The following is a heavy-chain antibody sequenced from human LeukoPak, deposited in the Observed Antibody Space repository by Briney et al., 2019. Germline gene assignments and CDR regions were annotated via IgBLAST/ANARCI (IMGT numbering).Heavy chain of an antibody. D-gene: IGHD5-24*01. CDR3: AKAEMKWLQFDYFDY. J-gene: IGHJ4*02. CDR2: LSGSGGST. Sequence: GGSLRLSCTVSGFTVSTTLMDWVRQAPGKGLEWVSGLSGSGGSTYYADSVKGRFTISRDNSKNTLYLQMNSLRAEDTAVYYCAKAEMKWLQFDYFDYWGQGTLVTVSS. CDR1: GFTVSTTL. V-gene: IGHV3-23*01.